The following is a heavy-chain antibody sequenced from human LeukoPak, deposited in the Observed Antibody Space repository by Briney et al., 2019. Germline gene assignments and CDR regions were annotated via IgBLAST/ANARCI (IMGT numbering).Heavy chain of an antibody. V-gene: IGHV3-64*01. CDR3: ARDFRYGSGFDY. Sequence: GWSLRLSCVASGFAFSHYALHWVRQAPGKGLQYVSGIGNGGSIDYANSVKGRFTISRDNSKNTLYLQMGSLRPEDMAVYYCARDFRYGSGFDYWGQGTLVTVSS. D-gene: IGHD5-18*01. CDR1: GFAFSHYA. J-gene: IGHJ4*02. CDR2: IGNGGSI.